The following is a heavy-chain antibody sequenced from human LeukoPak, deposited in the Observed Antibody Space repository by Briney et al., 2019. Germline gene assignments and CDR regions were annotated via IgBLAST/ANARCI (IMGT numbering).Heavy chain of an antibody. CDR3: ARRRWVPAAMRIRNWFDP. CDR1: GGSFSGYY. D-gene: IGHD2-2*01. Sequence: PSETLSLTCAVYGGSFSGYYWSWIRQPPGKGLEWIGEINHSGSTNYNPSLKSRVTISVDTSKNQFSLKLSPVTAADTAVYYCARRRWVPAAMRIRNWFDPWGQGTLVTVSS. J-gene: IGHJ5*02. V-gene: IGHV4-34*01. CDR2: INHSGST.